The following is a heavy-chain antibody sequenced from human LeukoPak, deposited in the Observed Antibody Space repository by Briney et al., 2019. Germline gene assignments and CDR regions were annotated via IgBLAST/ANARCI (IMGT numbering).Heavy chain of an antibody. CDR3: ANLPL. J-gene: IGHJ4*02. V-gene: IGHV3-30*04. CDR2: ISYDGSNK. Sequence: GGSLRLSCAASGFTFSSYAMHWVRQAPGKGLEWVAVISYDGSNKYYADSVKGRFTISRDNSKNTLYLQMNSLRPEDAAVYYCANLPLWGQGTLVTVSS. CDR1: GFTFSSYA.